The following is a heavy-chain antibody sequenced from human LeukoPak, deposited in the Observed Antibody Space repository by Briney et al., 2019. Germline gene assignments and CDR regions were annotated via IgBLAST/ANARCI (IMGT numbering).Heavy chain of an antibody. D-gene: IGHD4-17*01. Sequence: SAPTLVEPTQTLTLTCTFSGFSLSTSGVGVGWIRQPPGKALEWLALIYWNDDNRYSPSLKSRLTITKDTSKNQVVLKMTNMDPVDTATYYCAHYGDYRFMYYFDYWGQGTLVTVSS. V-gene: IGHV2-5*01. CDR1: GFSLSTSGVG. CDR2: IYWNDDN. J-gene: IGHJ4*02. CDR3: AHYGDYRFMYYFDY.